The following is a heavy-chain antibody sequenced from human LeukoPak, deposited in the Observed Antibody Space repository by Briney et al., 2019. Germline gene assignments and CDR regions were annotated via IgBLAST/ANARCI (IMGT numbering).Heavy chain of an antibody. Sequence: GGSLRLSCAASGFPFSRYCMHWVRQAPGKGLVWVSRINKDGSVTDYAESVKGRFSISRDNAKNTLYLQMNSLRVEDTAIYYCVKVRGRARVGYFDYWGQGTLVTVSS. CDR2: INKDGSVT. J-gene: IGHJ4*02. D-gene: IGHD1-26*01. CDR1: GFPFSRYC. V-gene: IGHV3-74*01. CDR3: VKVRGRARVGYFDY.